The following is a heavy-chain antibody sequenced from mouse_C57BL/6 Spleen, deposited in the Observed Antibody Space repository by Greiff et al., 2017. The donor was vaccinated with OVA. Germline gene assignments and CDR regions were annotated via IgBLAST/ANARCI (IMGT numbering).Heavy chain of an antibody. V-gene: IGHV3-6*01. CDR2: ISYDGSN. CDR3: ARGSGYV. Sequence: EVKVEESGPGLVKPSQSLSLTCSVPGYSITSGYYWNWIRQFPGNKLEWMGYISYDGSNNYNPSLKNRISITRDTSKNQFFLKLNSVTTEDTATYYCARGSGYVWGQGTTLTVSS. CDR1: GYSITSGYY. J-gene: IGHJ2*01. D-gene: IGHD3-2*02.